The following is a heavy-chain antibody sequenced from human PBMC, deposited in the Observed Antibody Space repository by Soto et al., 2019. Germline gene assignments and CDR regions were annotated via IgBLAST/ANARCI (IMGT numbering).Heavy chain of an antibody. Sequence: KPSETLSLTCSVSGGSIISYYWSWIRQPPGKGLEWIGYIYYSGSTNYNPSLKSRVTISVDTSKNQFSLKLSSVTAADTAVYYCARDHGGGYSYGRTYYYYYGMDVWGQGTTVTVSS. CDR3: ARDHGGGYSYGRTYYYYYGMDV. J-gene: IGHJ6*02. CDR1: GGSIISYY. V-gene: IGHV4-59*01. D-gene: IGHD5-18*01. CDR2: IYYSGST.